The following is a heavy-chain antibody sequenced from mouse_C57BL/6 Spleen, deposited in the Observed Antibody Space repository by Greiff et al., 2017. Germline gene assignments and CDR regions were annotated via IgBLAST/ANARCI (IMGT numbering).Heavy chain of an antibody. D-gene: IGHD1-1*01. J-gene: IGHJ4*01. V-gene: IGHV5-17*01. CDR3: AIYYDSSYDAMDY. CDR2: ISSGSSTI. CDR1: GFTFSDYG. Sequence: EVKVVESGGGLVKPGGSLKLSCAASGFTFSDYGMHWVRQAPEKGLEWVAYISSGSSTIYYADTVKGRFTISRDNAKNTLFLQMTSLRSADTAMYYCAIYYDSSYDAMDYWGQGTSVTVSS.